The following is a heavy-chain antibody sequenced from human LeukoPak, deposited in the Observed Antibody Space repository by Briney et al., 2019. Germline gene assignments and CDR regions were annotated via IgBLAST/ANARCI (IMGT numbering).Heavy chain of an antibody. CDR2: IKSDGSST. Sequence: GGSLRLSCAASGDTFSMSWMHWVRQAPGKGLVWVSLIKSDGSSTTYADSVKGRFTISGDNSKNTLYLQMNSLRAEDTAVYYCAKDNTVTTFIYYYYGMDVWGQGTTVTVSS. V-gene: IGHV3-74*01. CDR1: GDTFSMSW. CDR3: AKDNTVTTFIYYYYGMDV. D-gene: IGHD4-11*01. J-gene: IGHJ6*02.